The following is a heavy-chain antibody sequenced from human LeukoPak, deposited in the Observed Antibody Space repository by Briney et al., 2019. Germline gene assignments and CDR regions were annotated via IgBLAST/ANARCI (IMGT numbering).Heavy chain of an antibody. Sequence: SETLSLTCAVYGGSFSGYYWGWIRQPPGKGLEWIGEINHSGSTNYNPSLKSRVTISVDTSKNQFSLKLSSVTAADTAVYYCARGSAIVVVPAATPGRGNWFDPWGQGTLVTVSS. D-gene: IGHD2-2*02. CDR2: INHSGST. J-gene: IGHJ5*02. CDR1: GGSFSGYY. CDR3: ARGSAIVVVPAATPGRGNWFDP. V-gene: IGHV4-34*01.